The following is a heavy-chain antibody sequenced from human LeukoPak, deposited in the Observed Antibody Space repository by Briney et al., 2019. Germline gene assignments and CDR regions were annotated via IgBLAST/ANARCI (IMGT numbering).Heavy chain of an antibody. CDR3: ARGRYDSSGYYLYYYYGMDV. D-gene: IGHD3-22*01. J-gene: IGHJ6*02. CDR1: GGTFSSYA. V-gene: IGHV1-69*13. Sequence: SVTVSCKASGGTFSSYAISWVRQAPGQGLEWMGGIIPIFGTANYAQKFQGRVTITADESTSTAYMELSSLRSEDTAVYYCARGRYDSSGYYLYYYYGMDVWGQGTTVTVSS. CDR2: IIPIFGTA.